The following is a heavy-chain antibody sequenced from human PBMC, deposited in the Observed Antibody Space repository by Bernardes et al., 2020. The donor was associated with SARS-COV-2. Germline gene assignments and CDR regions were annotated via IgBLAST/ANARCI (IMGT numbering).Heavy chain of an antibody. D-gene: IGHD6-6*01. Sequence: SETLSLTCNGSLRNYYWSWIRQPPGKGLEWIGEIDRLGDSDYNPSLKSRATISIDTSRNQFSLTLISVTDADTGVYYCARAGGTSSSAQDFDLWGQGTRVTVSS. CDR3: ARAGGTSSSAQDFDL. CDR1: SLRNYY. CDR2: IDRLGDS. V-gene: IGHV4-34*01. J-gene: IGHJ4*02.